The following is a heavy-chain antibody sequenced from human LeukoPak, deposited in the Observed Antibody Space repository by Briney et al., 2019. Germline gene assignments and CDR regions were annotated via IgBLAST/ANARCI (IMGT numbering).Heavy chain of an antibody. CDR3: ARDSVDTGSSA. V-gene: IGHV4-34*01. J-gene: IGHJ5*02. Sequence: SETLSLTCAVYGVSFSGYYWSWIRQPPGKGLEWIGEINHSGSTNYNPSLKSRVTISVDTSKNQFSLKLSSVTAADTAVYYCARDSVDTGSSAWGQGTLVTVSS. CDR2: INHSGST. CDR1: GVSFSGYY. D-gene: IGHD5-18*01.